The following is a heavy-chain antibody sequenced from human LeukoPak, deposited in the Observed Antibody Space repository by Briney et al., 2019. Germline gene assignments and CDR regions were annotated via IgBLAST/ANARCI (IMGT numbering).Heavy chain of an antibody. J-gene: IGHJ4*02. D-gene: IGHD3-22*01. V-gene: IGHV3-7*05. Sequence: GGSLRLSCAASGFAFSSYWMNWVRQAPGKGLEWVATIKQDESEKFYVDSVKGRFTISRDNAKNSLFLQMNSLRVEDTAVYYCVRHYYDTSSLDYWGQGTLVTVSS. CDR1: GFAFSSYW. CDR3: VRHYYDTSSLDY. CDR2: IKQDESEK.